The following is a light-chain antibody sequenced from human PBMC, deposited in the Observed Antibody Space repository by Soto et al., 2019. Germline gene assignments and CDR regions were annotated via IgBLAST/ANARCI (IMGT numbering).Light chain of an antibody. Sequence: EIVLTQSPATLSLSPGERATLSCRASQSVSSYLAWYQQKPGQAPRLLIYDASIRATGIPARFSDSGSGIDFTLTISCLEPDNFAIYYYLQRSNWPPVTFGGGTKVQIK. J-gene: IGKJ4*01. CDR1: QSVSSY. CDR3: LQRSNWPPVT. V-gene: IGKV3-11*01. CDR2: DAS.